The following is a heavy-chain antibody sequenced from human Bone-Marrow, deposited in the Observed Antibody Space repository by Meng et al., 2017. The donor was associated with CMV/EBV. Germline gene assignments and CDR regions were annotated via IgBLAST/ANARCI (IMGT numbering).Heavy chain of an antibody. V-gene: IGHV3-48*03. Sequence: GESLKISCGASTFTFRNYEMNWVRQSPGKGLEWVSYISASGHTIYYADSVKGRFTISRDDSKNTLYLQMNSLKTEDTAVYYCTTKGYSRTNTILYYWGQGPLVPVSS. CDR3: TTKGYSRTNTILYY. J-gene: IGHJ4*02. CDR1: TFTFRNYE. CDR2: ISASGHTI. D-gene: IGHD6-13*01.